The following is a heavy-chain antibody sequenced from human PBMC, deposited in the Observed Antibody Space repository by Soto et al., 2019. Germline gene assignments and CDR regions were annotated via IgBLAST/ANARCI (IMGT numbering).Heavy chain of an antibody. D-gene: IGHD3-10*02. CDR1: GYTFTSYD. V-gene: IGHV1-8*01. CDR3: AIAQPVRGPRGDFDS. CDR2: MNPNSGNT. Sequence: ASVKVSCKASGYTFTSYDINWVLQATGQGLEWMGWMNPNSGNTGYAQKFQGRVTMTRNTSISTAYMELSSLRSEDTAVYYCAIAQPVRGPRGDFDSLGQGTMVTVSS. J-gene: IGHJ3*02.